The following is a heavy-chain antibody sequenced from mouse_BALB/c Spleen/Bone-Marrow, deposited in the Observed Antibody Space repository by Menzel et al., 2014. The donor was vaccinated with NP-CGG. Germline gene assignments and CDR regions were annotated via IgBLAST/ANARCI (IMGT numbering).Heavy chain of an antibody. J-gene: IGHJ3*01. CDR1: GCNIKDTY. Sequence: VQLQQSGAELVKPGASVKLSCTASGCNIKDTYMHWVKPRPEQGLEWIARIDPANGNTKYDPKFQGRATITADTSSNTAYLQLSSLTSEDTAVYYCARGDYGAFAYWGQGTLVTVSA. CDR2: IDPANGNT. V-gene: IGHV14-3*02. CDR3: ARGDYGAFAY. D-gene: IGHD2-4*01.